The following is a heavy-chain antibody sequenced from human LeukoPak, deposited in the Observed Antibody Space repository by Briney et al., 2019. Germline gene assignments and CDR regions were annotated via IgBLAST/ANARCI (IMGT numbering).Heavy chain of an antibody. J-gene: IGHJ4*02. CDR2: INTNTGNP. V-gene: IGHV7-4-1*02. Sequence: ASVKVSCKASGYTFTSYATNWVRQAPGQGLGWMGWINTNTGNPTYAQGFTGRFVFSLDTSVSTAYLQISSLKAEDTAVYYCASTATYYYDSSGYYSYYFDYWGQGTLVTVSS. CDR3: ASTATYYYDSSGYYSYYFDY. CDR1: GYTFTSYA. D-gene: IGHD3-22*01.